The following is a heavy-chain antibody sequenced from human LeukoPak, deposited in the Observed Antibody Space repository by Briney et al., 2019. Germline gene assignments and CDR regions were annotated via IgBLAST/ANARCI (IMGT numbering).Heavy chain of an antibody. CDR1: GFTFSGYA. CDR2: ISGSGGST. D-gene: IGHD3-3*01. CDR3: ATSITIFGVVTMSNAFDI. Sequence: PGGSLRLSCAASGFTFSGYAMSWVRQAPGKGLEWVPAISGSGGSTYYADSVKGRFTISRDNSKNTLYLQMNSLRAEDTAVYYCATSITIFGVVTMSNAFDIWGQGTMVTVSS. V-gene: IGHV3-23*01. J-gene: IGHJ3*02.